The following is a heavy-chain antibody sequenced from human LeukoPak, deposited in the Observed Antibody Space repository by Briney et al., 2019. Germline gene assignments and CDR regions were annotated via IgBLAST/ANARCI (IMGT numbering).Heavy chain of an antibody. CDR1: GGSVSSGSYY. D-gene: IGHD2-2*01. CDR2: IYYSGST. V-gene: IGHV4-61*01. CDR3: ARVGIYCSSTNCFLANFDY. J-gene: IGHJ4*02. Sequence: KPSETLSLTCTVSGGSVSSGSYYWSWIRQPPGKGLEWIGYIYYSGSTNYNPSLKSRVTISIDTPKNQFSLKLSPVTAADTAVYYCARVGIYCSSTNCFLANFDYWGQGTLVTVSS.